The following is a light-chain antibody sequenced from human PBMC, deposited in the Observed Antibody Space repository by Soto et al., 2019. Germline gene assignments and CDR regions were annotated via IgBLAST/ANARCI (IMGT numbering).Light chain of an antibody. Sequence: QSVLTQPPSASGTPGQRVTISCSGSSSNIGSNYVYCYQQHPGTAPKLLMYRNNQRPSGVPDRFSGSKSGTSASLAISGLRSEDEADYYCAAWEDSLSGWVFGGGTKLTVL. V-gene: IGLV1-47*01. CDR1: SSNIGSNY. J-gene: IGLJ3*02. CDR2: RNN. CDR3: AAWEDSLSGWV.